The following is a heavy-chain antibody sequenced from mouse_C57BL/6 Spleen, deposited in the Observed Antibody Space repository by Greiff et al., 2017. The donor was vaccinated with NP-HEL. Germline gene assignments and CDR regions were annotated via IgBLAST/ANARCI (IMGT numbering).Heavy chain of an antibody. D-gene: IGHD2-12*01. CDR3: ASLRRSFAY. CDR1: GFSLTSYG. V-gene: IGHV2-6*01. J-gene: IGHJ3*01. CDR2: IWGVGST. Sequence: QVQLQQSGPGLVAPSQSLSITCTVSGFSLTSYGVDWVRQSPGKGLEWLGVIWGVGSTNYNSALKSRLSISKDNSKSQVFVKMNSLQTDDTAMYYCASLRRSFAYWGQGTLVTVSA.